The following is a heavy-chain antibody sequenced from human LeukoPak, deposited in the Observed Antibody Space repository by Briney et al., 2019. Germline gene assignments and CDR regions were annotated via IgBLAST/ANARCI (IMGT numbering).Heavy chain of an antibody. D-gene: IGHD3-3*01. CDR2: ISSSGSTI. Sequence: GGSLRLSCAASGFTFSSYEMHWVRQAPGKGLEWVSYISSSGSTIYYADSVKGRFTISRDNAKNSLYLQMNSLRAEDTAVFYCARTPYDFWSASYSYYFDYWGQGTLVTVSS. CDR1: GFTFSSYE. V-gene: IGHV3-48*03. CDR3: ARTPYDFWSASYSYYFDY. J-gene: IGHJ4*02.